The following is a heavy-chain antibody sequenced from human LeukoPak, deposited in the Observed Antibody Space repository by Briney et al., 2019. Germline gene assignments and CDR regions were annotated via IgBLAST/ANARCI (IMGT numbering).Heavy chain of an antibody. V-gene: IGHV4-34*01. CDR1: GGSFSGYY. CDR2: INHSGST. J-gene: IGHJ2*01. CDR3: ARDWLQPPYFDL. Sequence: SETLSLTCAVYGGSFSGYYWSWIRQPPGKGLEWIGEINHSGSTNYNPSLKSRVTISVDTSKNQFSLKLSSVTAADTAVYYCARDWLQPPYFDLWGRGTLVTVSS. D-gene: IGHD5-24*01.